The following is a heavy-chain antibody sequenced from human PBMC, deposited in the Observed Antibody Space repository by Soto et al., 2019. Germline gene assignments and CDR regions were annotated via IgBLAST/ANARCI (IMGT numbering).Heavy chain of an antibody. CDR1: GGSISGGVHS. V-gene: IGHV4-30-4*01. Sequence: QVQLQESGPGLVKPSETLSLTCTVSGGSISGGVHSWSWIRQPPGKGLEWLGHIFDSGSTYYNPSLKSRRNISVDTSKNQFSLRLSSVTAADTAVYYCTREIMPLTNDWYFDLWGRGTLVTVSS. CDR3: TREIMPLTNDWYFDL. D-gene: IGHD2-8*01. CDR2: IFDSGST. J-gene: IGHJ2*01.